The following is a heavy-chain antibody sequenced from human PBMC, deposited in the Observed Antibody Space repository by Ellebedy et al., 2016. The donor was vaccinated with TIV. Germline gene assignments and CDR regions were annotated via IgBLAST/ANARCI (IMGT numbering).Heavy chain of an antibody. Sequence: AASVKVSCKASGYTFTSYDINWVRQATGQGLEWMGWMNPNSGNTGYAQKFQGRVTMTRNTSTSTAYMELSSLRSEDTAVYYCARNKQLERWLDPWGQGTLVIVS. V-gene: IGHV1-8*01. CDR1: GYTFTSYD. CDR2: MNPNSGNT. D-gene: IGHD1-1*01. J-gene: IGHJ5*02. CDR3: ARNKQLERWLDP.